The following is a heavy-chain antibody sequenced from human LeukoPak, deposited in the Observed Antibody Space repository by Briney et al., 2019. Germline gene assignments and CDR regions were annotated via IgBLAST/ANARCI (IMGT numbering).Heavy chain of an antibody. V-gene: IGHV4-38-2*01. J-gene: IGHJ4*02. D-gene: IGHD3-22*01. Sequence: PGGSLRLSCAASGFTFSDYYMSWIRQPPGKGLEWIGSIYYSGSTYYNPSLKSRVTISVDTSKNQFSLKLSSVTAADTAVYYCAISPYDSSGYYYPLFDYWGQGTLVTVSS. CDR3: AISPYDSSGYYYPLFDY. CDR2: IYYSGST. CDR1: GFTFSDYY.